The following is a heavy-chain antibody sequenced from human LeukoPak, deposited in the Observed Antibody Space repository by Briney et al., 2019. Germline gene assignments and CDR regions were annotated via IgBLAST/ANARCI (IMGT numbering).Heavy chain of an antibody. J-gene: IGHJ4*02. D-gene: IGHD3-10*01. CDR2: IYSSGDT. V-gene: IGHV3-53*01. Sequence: PGGSLRLSCAAPGVTVSSNFMSWVREAPGKGGEGVSLIYSSGDTYYAASVKGRFTISRDNSKNTLYLQMNSLRAEDTAVYYCARDSYYGSGSYYRYTFDYWGQGTLVTVSS. CDR3: ARDSYYGSGSYYRYTFDY. CDR1: GVTVSSNF.